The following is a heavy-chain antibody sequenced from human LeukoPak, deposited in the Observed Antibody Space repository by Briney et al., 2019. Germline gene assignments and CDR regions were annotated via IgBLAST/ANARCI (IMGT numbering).Heavy chain of an antibody. D-gene: IGHD3-22*01. CDR2: RWYDGSNK. CDR3: AKDVSDYYDSSGQPPGDY. J-gene: IGHJ4*02. Sequence: GGALRLSCAASGFTLSSYGMHWVRQAPGKGLDWGAVRWYDGSNKYYPASVKGRFTISRDNSKNTLYLQMNSLRAEDTAMYYCAKDVSDYYDSSGQPPGDYWGQGTLVTVSS. CDR1: GFTLSSYG. V-gene: IGHV3-33*06.